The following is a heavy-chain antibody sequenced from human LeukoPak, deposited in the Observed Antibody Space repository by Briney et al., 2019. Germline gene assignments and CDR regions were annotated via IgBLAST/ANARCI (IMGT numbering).Heavy chain of an antibody. D-gene: IGHD3-10*01. CDR2: ISYDGTNK. CDR1: GFTFSSCA. J-gene: IGHJ3*02. CDR3: ARDIGEKGYAFDI. Sequence: GGALRLSCAASGFTFSSCAMHWSRQAPGKGLDWGAVISYDGTNKFYADSVKGRFTISRDNSQNTLYLQRNSLRAEDTVVYYCARDIGEKGYAFDIWGQGTRVTVSS. V-gene: IGHV3-30*04.